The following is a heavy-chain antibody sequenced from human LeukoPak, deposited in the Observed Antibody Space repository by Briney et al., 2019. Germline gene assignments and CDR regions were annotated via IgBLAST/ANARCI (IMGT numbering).Heavy chain of an antibody. J-gene: IGHJ4*02. CDR2: INHSGRT. V-gene: IGHV4-34*01. CDR1: GGSFSGYY. Sequence: SDTVSLTCAVYGGSFSGYYWSWIRQPPGKGLEWIGEINHSGRTNYNPSLKSRVTISVDTSKNQFSLKLSSVTAADTAVYYCARGRGHHDYWGQGTLVTVSS. CDR3: ARGRGHHDY.